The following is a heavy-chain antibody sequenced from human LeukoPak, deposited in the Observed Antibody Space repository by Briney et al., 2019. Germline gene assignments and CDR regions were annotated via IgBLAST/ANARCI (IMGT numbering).Heavy chain of an antibody. V-gene: IGHV3-23*01. J-gene: IGHJ6*03. D-gene: IGHD6-13*01. Sequence: GGSLRLSCAASGFTFSTFAMIWVRQPPGKGLEWVSSIFPSGGEIHYADSVRGRFTISRDNSKSTLSLQMNSLRAEDTAVYYCAKAEDSSSWYPNWGYYMDVWGKGTTVTISS. CDR2: IFPSGGEI. CDR1: GFTFSTFA. CDR3: AKAEDSSSWYPNWGYYMDV.